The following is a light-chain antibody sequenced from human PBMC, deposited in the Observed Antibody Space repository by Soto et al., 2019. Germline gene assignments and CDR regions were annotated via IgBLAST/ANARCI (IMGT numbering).Light chain of an antibody. CDR2: DAS. J-gene: IGKJ5*01. CDR3: QQYENLPT. V-gene: IGKV1-33*01. CDR1: QNINNY. Sequence: DIQMTQSPSSRSASVGDRVTITCQASQNINNYINWYQQKPGRAPKLLIYDASNLEAGVPSRFRGSGSETDFTFTISRLQPEDIATYYCQQYENLPTFGQGTRVEIK.